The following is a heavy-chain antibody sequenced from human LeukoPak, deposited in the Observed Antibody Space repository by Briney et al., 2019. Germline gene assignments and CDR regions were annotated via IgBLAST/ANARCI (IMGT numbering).Heavy chain of an antibody. CDR1: GFSFSSYR. CDR2: VSNSGDYI. D-gene: IGHD4-23*01. CDR3: AKTSTTVVTPVVY. Sequence: GGSLRLSCAASGFSFSSYRMNWVRQAPGKGLEWVSSVSNSGDYIHYADSVKGRFTISRYNSKNTLYLQMNSLRAADTAVYHCAKTSTTVVTPVVYWGQGTLVTVSS. V-gene: IGHV3-21*04. J-gene: IGHJ4*02.